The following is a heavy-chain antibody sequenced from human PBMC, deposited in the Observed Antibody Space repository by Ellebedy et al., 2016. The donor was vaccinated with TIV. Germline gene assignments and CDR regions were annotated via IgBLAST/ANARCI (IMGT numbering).Heavy chain of an antibody. Sequence: SETLSLXXTVSGGSISSYYWSWIRQPAGKGLEWIGSIYYSGSTYYNPSLKSRVTISVDTSKNQFSLKLSSVTAADTAVYYCARYRYCSSTSCSYNWFDPWGQGTLVTVSS. V-gene: IGHV4-59*05. D-gene: IGHD2-2*01. CDR1: GGSISSYY. CDR2: IYYSGST. CDR3: ARYRYCSSTSCSYNWFDP. J-gene: IGHJ5*02.